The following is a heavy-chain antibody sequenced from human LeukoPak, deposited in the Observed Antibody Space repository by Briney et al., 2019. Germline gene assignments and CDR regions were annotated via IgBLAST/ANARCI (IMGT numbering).Heavy chain of an antibody. Sequence: PGGSLRLSCAASGFSFSAYAMYWVRQAPGKGPEWVALIRYDGINKYYGDSVKGRFTISRDNSKNMLYLQMNSLRAEDTAVYYCVKTGSGWYGDYWGQGARVPVSS. CDR2: IRYDGINK. D-gene: IGHD6-13*01. J-gene: IGHJ4*02. V-gene: IGHV3-30*02. CDR1: GFSFSAYA. CDR3: VKTGSGWYGDY.